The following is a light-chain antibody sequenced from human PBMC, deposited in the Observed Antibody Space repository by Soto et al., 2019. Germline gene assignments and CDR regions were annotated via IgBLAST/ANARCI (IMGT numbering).Light chain of an antibody. Sequence: QSALTQPASVSGSPGQSITISCTGTSSDVGSYNYVSWYQQHPGKAPKLMISEVSNRPSAVSNRFSCSKSGNTASLTISGLHAEDEADYYCSSYPRRSTRGVFGTGTKVTVL. J-gene: IGLJ1*01. V-gene: IGLV2-14*01. CDR2: EVS. CDR1: SSDVGSYNY. CDR3: SSYPRRSTRGV.